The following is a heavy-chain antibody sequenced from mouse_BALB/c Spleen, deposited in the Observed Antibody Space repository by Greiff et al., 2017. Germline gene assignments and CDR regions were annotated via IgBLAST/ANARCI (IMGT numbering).Heavy chain of an antibody. CDR1: GFTFSDYY. CDR2: ISDGGSYT. V-gene: IGHV5-4*02. D-gene: IGHD1-1*01. CDR3: AREGIRLYYYGSSSFAY. Sequence: EVKLMESGGGLVKPGGSLKLSCAASGFTFSDYYMYWVRQTPEKRLEWVATISDGGSYTYYPDSVKGRFTISRDNAKNNLYLQMSSLKSEDTAMYYCAREGIRLYYYGSSSFAYWGQGTLVTVSA. J-gene: IGHJ3*01.